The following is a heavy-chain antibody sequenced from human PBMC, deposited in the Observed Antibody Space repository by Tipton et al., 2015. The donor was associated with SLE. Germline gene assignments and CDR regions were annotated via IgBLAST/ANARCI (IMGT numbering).Heavy chain of an antibody. CDR2: ISRSGDST. D-gene: IGHD5-24*01. J-gene: IGHJ5*02. V-gene: IGHV3-11*01. Sequence: GSLRLSCAASGFSFSDYYMAWIRQAPGKGLEWVAQISRSGDSTHYGDSVRGRFRISRDDSEKSLALQMNSLRAEDTAVYFCARGAEMSALTGWFDPWGQGVLVIVSS. CDR3: ARGAEMSALTGWFDP. CDR1: GFSFSDYY.